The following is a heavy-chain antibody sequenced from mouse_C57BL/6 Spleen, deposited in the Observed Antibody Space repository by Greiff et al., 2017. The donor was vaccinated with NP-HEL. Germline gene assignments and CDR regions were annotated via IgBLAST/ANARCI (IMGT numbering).Heavy chain of an antibody. D-gene: IGHD1-1*01. Sequence: QVHVKQSGTELVKPGASVKLSCKASGYTFTSYWMHWVKQRPGQGLEWIGNINPSNGGTNYNEKFKSKATLTVDKSSSTAYMQLSSLTSEDSAVYYCARHGVITTEGFAYWGQGTLVTVSA. V-gene: IGHV1-53*01. CDR3: ARHGVITTEGFAY. CDR1: GYTFTSYW. CDR2: INPSNGGT. J-gene: IGHJ3*01.